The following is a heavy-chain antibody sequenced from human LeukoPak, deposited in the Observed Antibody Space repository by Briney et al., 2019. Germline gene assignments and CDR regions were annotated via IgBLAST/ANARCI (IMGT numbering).Heavy chain of an antibody. CDR3: ARGDTGYSSGWYRLGLGYYYYYMDV. J-gene: IGHJ6*03. D-gene: IGHD6-19*01. CDR1: GNSLSSGDNY. V-gene: IGHV4-61*02. Sequence: SETLSLTCTVSGNSLSSGDNYWSWIRQPAGKGLEWIGRIYTSGSTKYNPSLKSRVTISGDTSKNQFSLKLSSVTAADTAVYYCARGDTGYSSGWYRLGLGYYYYYMDVWGKGTTVTVSS. CDR2: IYTSGST.